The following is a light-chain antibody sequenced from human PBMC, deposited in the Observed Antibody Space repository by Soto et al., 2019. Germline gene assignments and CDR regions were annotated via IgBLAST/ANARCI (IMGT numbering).Light chain of an antibody. V-gene: IGKV1-5*03. Sequence: DIQMTQSPSTLSASVGDRVTITCRARQSISSWLAWYQQKPGKAPKLLIYKASSLESGVPSRFSGSGSGTEFTLTISSLQPDDFATYYCQQYNSYPYTFGQVTKLEIK. CDR1: QSISSW. J-gene: IGKJ2*01. CDR3: QQYNSYPYT. CDR2: KAS.